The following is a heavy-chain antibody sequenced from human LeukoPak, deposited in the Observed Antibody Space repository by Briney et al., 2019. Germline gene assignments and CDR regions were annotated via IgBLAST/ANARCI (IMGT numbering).Heavy chain of an antibody. CDR3: AVGSYYFDY. CDR2: ISGSSAST. J-gene: IGHJ4*02. Sequence: PGGSLRLSWEASGFTVSTSFMSWVRQAPGKGLEWVSDISGSSASTYYADSVKGRFTISRDNSKNTLHVQMNSLRAEDTAVYYCAVGSYYFDYWGQGTLVTVSS. CDR1: GFTVSTSF. D-gene: IGHD3-10*01. V-gene: IGHV3-23*01.